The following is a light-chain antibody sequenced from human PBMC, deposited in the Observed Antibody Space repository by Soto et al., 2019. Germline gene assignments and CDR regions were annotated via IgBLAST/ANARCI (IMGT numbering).Light chain of an antibody. CDR2: DAY. V-gene: IGKV3-11*01. CDR3: QQRHMCPIT. J-gene: IGKJ5*01. Sequence: EVVFAQCPITLSLSPGQRATLCCGASQSFRDLLAWYQQKPGQAPRLLIYDAYNRATGIPPRFSGSGSGTDFTLTISSLEPEDSAVYFCQQRHMCPITFGQGTRLEIK. CDR1: QSFRDL.